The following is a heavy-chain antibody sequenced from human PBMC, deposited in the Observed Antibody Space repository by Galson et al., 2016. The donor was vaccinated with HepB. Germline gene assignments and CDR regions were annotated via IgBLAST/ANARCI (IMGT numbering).Heavy chain of an antibody. Sequence: SVKVSCKASGYTFTNYYIHWVRQAPGQGLECMGIVDPSGDRTTYAQQFQGRVTTTSDTSTSTVYMDLSSLRSDDTAVYYCARGGCRGSSCYYDYWGQGALVTVSS. CDR1: GYTFTNYY. D-gene: IGHD2-2*01. CDR2: VDPSGDRT. J-gene: IGHJ4*02. CDR3: ARGGCRGSSCYYDY. V-gene: IGHV1-46*01.